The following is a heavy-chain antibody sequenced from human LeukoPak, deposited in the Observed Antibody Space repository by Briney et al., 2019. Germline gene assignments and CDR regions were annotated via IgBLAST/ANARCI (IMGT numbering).Heavy chain of an antibody. CDR1: GGSISSSSYY. V-gene: IGHV4-61*05. CDR2: IYYSGST. D-gene: IGHD3-10*01. CDR3: ALRTMVRGGYFDY. Sequence: SETLSLTCTVSGGSISSSSYYWGWIRQPPGKGLEWIGYIYYSGSTNYNPSLKSRVTISVDTSKNQFSLKLSSVTAADTAVYYCALRTMVRGGYFDYWGQGTLVTVSS. J-gene: IGHJ4*02.